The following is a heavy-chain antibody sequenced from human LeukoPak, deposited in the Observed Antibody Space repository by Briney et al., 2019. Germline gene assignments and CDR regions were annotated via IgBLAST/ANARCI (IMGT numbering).Heavy chain of an antibody. CDR2: TSSSSSSI. CDR3: ATESSRSSAY. V-gene: IGHV3-48*01. CDR1: GFTFSSYS. D-gene: IGHD6-6*01. Sequence: GGSLRLSCAASGFTFSSYSMKWVRQAPGKGLEWVSQTSSSSSSILYADSVKGRFTISRDNGKNSLYLQMNSLRAEDTAVYYCATESSRSSAYWGQGTLVTVSS. J-gene: IGHJ4*02.